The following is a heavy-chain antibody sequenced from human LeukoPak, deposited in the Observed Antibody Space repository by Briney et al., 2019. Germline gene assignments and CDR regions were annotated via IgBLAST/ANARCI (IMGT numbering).Heavy chain of an antibody. Sequence: GGSLRLSCAASGFTFSTYWMNWVRQAPGKGLEWVANINQYGYEKYYVDSVKGRFTISRDNDKNSLYLEMNSLRAEDTAVYYCARDGLAITMVRGVYFDPWGQGTLVTVSS. D-gene: IGHD3-10*01. V-gene: IGHV3-7*01. CDR2: INQYGYEK. J-gene: IGHJ5*02. CDR1: GFTFSTYW. CDR3: ARDGLAITMVRGVYFDP.